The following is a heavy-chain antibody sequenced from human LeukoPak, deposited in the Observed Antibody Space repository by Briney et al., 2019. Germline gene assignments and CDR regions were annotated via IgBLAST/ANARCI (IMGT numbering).Heavy chain of an antibody. CDR3: AGYGLY. Sequence: PSETLSLTCTVAGHLKSLYYWSGVRQPPGKGLEWIGEITHSGSTNCNPSLKSRVTISVDTSKNQFSLKLTSVTAAVMAVYYCAGYGLYWGQGTLVTVSS. V-gene: IGHV4-34*01. CDR2: ITHSGST. CDR1: GHLKSLYY. J-gene: IGHJ4*02. D-gene: IGHD3-10*01.